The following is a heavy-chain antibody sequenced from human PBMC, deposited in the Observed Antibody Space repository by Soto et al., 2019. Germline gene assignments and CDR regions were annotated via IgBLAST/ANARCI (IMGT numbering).Heavy chain of an antibody. CDR3: TLSLSGYSSGWSSFDY. CDR2: TRSKANSYAT. CDR1: GFTFSGSA. D-gene: IGHD6-19*01. J-gene: IGHJ4*02. V-gene: IGHV3-73*01. Sequence: PGGSPRLSCAASGFTFSGSAMHWVRQASGKGLKWVGRTRSKANSYATAYAASVKGRFTISRDDSKNTAYLQMNSLKTEDTAVYDCTLSLSGYSSGWSSFDYWGQGTLVTVSS.